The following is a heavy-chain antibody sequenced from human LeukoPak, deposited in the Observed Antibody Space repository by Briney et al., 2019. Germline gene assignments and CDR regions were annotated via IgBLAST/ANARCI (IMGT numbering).Heavy chain of an antibody. CDR1: GLTFSSYA. CDR2: ISYDGSNK. Sequence: GGSLRLSCAASGLTFSSYAMHWVRQAPGKGLEWVAVISYDGSNKYYADSVRGRFTISRDNSKNTLYLQMNSLRAEDTAVYYCARGRRRLGFGYSSSWLFDYWGQGTLVTVSS. CDR3: ARGRRRLGFGYSSSWLFDY. J-gene: IGHJ4*02. D-gene: IGHD6-13*01. V-gene: IGHV3-30*04.